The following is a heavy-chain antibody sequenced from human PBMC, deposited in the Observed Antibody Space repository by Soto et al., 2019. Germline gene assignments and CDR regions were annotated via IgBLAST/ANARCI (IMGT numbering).Heavy chain of an antibody. Sequence: SETLSLTCAVYGGSFSGYYWSWIRQPPGKGLEWIGEINHSGSTNYNPSLKSRVTISVDTSKNQFSLKLSSVTAADTAVYYCARPGVLWFGEPIFDYWGQGTLVTVSS. J-gene: IGHJ4*02. D-gene: IGHD3-10*01. CDR1: GGSFSGYY. V-gene: IGHV4-34*01. CDR2: INHSGST. CDR3: ARPGVLWFGEPIFDY.